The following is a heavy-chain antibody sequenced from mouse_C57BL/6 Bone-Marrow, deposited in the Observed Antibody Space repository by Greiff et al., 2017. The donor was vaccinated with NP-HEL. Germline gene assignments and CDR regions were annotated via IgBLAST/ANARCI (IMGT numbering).Heavy chain of an antibody. Sequence: QVQLQQPGAELVMPGASVKLSCKASGYTFTSYWMHWVKQRPGQGLEWIGEIDPSDSYTNYNQKFKGKSTLTVDKSSSTAYMQLSSLTSEDSAVYYCARDGNGYFDVWGTGTTVTVSA. J-gene: IGHJ1*03. CDR3: ARDGNGYFDV. D-gene: IGHD2-1*01. CDR2: IDPSDSYT. V-gene: IGHV1-69*01. CDR1: GYTFTSYW.